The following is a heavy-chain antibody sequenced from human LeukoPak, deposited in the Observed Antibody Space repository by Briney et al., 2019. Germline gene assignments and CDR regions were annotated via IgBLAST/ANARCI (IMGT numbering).Heavy chain of an antibody. Sequence: QSGGPLRLSCEASGFTFRNYGMHWVRQAPGKGLEWVGFIRYEGGKEYYADSVRGRVTISRDNPRDTLYLKMNSLRVEDTAVYYCAKDALSAAGHYYMDVWGKGTTVTVSS. CDR1: GFTFRNYG. CDR2: IRYEGGKE. CDR3: AKDALSAAGHYYMDV. D-gene: IGHD6-25*01. V-gene: IGHV3-30*02. J-gene: IGHJ6*03.